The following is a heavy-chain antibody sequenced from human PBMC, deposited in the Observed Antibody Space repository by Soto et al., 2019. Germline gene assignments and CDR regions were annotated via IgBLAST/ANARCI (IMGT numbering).Heavy chain of an antibody. J-gene: IGHJ4*02. D-gene: IGHD6-6*01. Sequence: QITLKESGPTLVKPTQTLTLTCTFSGFSLSTSGVAVGWIRQPPGKALEWLALIYWDDDKRYSPALKSRLTITKDPSKHQVVLTMTNMDPVDTATYYCAHRVRYSSPYNFDYWGQGTLVTVSS. CDR3: AHRVRYSSPYNFDY. CDR1: GFSLSTSGVA. V-gene: IGHV2-5*02. CDR2: IYWDDDK.